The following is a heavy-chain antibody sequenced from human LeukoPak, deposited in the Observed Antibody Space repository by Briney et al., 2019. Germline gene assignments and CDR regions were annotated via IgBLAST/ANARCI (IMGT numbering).Heavy chain of an antibody. CDR2: INPNSGGT. J-gene: IGHJ3*02. D-gene: IGHD4-17*01. Sequence: ASVKVSCKASGYTFTGYYMHWVRQAPGQGLEWMGRINPNSGGTNYAQKFQGRVTMTRDTSISTAYMELSRLRSDDTAVYYCARSGYGDAFHAFDIWGQGTMVTVSS. V-gene: IGHV1-2*06. CDR1: GYTFTGYY. CDR3: ARSGYGDAFHAFDI.